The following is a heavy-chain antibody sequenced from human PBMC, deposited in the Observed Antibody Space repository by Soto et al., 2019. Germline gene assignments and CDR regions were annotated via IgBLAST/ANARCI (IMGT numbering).Heavy chain of an antibody. Sequence: SVKVSCKASGFTFSSCAMQWVRQARGQRLECIGWIVVGSGNTNYAQKFQERVSFSKDMYTSTAYMDLSSLISEHTAVYYCAALGRFLEWSHYYSYLDLCGKGTKVTVSS. J-gene: IGHJ6*03. CDR2: IVVGSGNT. D-gene: IGHD3-3*01. CDR3: AALGRFLEWSHYYSYLDL. V-gene: IGHV1-58*02. CDR1: GFTFSSCA.